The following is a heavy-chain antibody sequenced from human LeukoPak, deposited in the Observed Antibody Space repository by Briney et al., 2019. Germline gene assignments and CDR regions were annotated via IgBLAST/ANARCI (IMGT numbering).Heavy chain of an antibody. CDR1: GYNFINYW. V-gene: IGHV5-51*01. CDR3: ANHEKEHCSDNSCFEFDFNY. D-gene: IGHD2-15*01. CDR2: IYPGDSDT. J-gene: IGHJ4*02. Sequence: GESLKISCKGSGYNFINYWIGWVRQMPGKGLEWMGVIYPGDSDTRYSPSFQGQVTISADKSISTAYLQWSSLKASDTAMYYCANHEKEHCSDNSCFEFDFNYGARETLVTAS.